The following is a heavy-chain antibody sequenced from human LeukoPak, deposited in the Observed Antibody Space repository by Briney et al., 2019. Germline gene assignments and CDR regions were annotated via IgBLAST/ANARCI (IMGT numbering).Heavy chain of an antibody. CDR1: GFTVSSIH. V-gene: IGHV3-53*01. CDR3: ARGGRGSAAVVAPRSFDI. CDR2: TYTGGNS. J-gene: IGHJ3*02. D-gene: IGHD3-22*01. Sequence: GSLRLSCAASGFTVSSIHMVWVRQAPGKGLEWVSVTYTGGNSYYADSVKGRFIVSRDISKNTLYLQMNSLRAEDSALYYCARGGRGSAAVVAPRSFDIWGQGTMVTVSS.